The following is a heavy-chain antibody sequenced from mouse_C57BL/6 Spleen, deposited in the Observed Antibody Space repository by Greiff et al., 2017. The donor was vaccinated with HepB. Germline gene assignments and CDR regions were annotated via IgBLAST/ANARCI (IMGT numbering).Heavy chain of an antibody. V-gene: IGHV1-18*01. D-gene: IGHD4-1*01. CDR3: ARSLEGYFDY. CDR1: GYTFTDYN. J-gene: IGHJ2*01. CDR2: INPNNGGT. Sequence: EVQLQESGPELVKPGASVKIPCKASGYTFTDYNMDWVKQSHGKSLEWIGDINPNNGGTNYNQKFKGKATLTVDKSSSTAYMELRSLTSEDTAVYYCARSLEGYFDYWGQGTTLTVSS.